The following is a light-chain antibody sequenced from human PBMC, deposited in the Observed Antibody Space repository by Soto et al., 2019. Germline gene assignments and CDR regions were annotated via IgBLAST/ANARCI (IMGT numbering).Light chain of an antibody. V-gene: IGKV1-8*01. J-gene: IGKJ1*01. CDR2: AAS. Sequence: AIRMTQSPSSLSASTGDRVTITCRASQGISSYLAWYQQKPGKAPKLLIYAASTLQSGVPSRFSGCGFGTDFIFTISCLQSEDFATYYCQQYYSYPLTFGQGTKV. CDR3: QQYYSYPLT. CDR1: QGISSY.